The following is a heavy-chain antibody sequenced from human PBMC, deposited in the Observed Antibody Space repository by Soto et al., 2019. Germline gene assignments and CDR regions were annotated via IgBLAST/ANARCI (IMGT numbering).Heavy chain of an antibody. V-gene: IGHV1-18*01. D-gene: IGHD1-20*01. Sequence: QVQLVQSGAEVKMPGASVKVSCKASGYTFINYGISWVRQAPGHGLEWMGWISAYNGNLNYAPKIQGRVTMTTDASTTTAYMELRSLRSDDTAVYYCVRDGISGAEPFDIWGQGTMVTVSS. J-gene: IGHJ3*02. CDR3: VRDGISGAEPFDI. CDR2: ISAYNGNL. CDR1: GYTFINYG.